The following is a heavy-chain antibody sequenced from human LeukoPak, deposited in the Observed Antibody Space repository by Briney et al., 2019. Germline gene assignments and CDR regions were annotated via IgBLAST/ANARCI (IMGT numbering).Heavy chain of an antibody. Sequence: GGSLRLSCAASGFTFSSNYMSWVRQAPGKGLEWVSYISSSGSTIYYADSVKGRFTISRDNAKNSLYLQMNSLRAEDTAVYYCAPSGRGWDRYFDYWGQGTLVTVSS. CDR2: ISSSGSTI. V-gene: IGHV3-11*04. CDR3: APSGRGWDRYFDY. CDR1: GFTFSSNY. D-gene: IGHD6-19*01. J-gene: IGHJ4*02.